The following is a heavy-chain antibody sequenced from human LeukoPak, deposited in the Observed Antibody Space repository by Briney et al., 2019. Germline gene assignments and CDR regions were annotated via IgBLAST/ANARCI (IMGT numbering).Heavy chain of an antibody. CDR1: GFTFSTYA. CDR3: AKLYSFGFGFDY. CDR2: ISGTDNST. Sequence: PGGSLRLPCAASGFTFSTYAMSWVRQAPGKGLEWVSTISGTDNSTYYADSVKGRFTISRDNSKNTLYLQMNSLRAEDTALYYCAKLYSFGFGFDYWGQGTLVTVSS. V-gene: IGHV3-23*01. J-gene: IGHJ4*02. D-gene: IGHD5-18*01.